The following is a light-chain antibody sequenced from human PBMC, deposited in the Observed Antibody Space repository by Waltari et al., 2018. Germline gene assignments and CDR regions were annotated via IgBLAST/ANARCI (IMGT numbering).Light chain of an antibody. Sequence: QSALTQPVSVSGSPGQSITISCTGSSSDVGGYNYVSWYQQHPGKAPKLMTYHVSERPSVVSNRFSGSKSGNTASLTISGLQAEDEADYYCISYTTSNTWVFGGGAKLTVL. V-gene: IGLV2-14*01. CDR3: ISYTTSNTWV. CDR2: HVS. CDR1: SSDVGGYNY. J-gene: IGLJ3*02.